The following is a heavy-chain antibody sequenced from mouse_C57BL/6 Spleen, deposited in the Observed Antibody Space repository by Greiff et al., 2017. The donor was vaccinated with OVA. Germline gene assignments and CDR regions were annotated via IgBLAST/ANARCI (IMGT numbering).Heavy chain of an antibody. J-gene: IGHJ4*01. D-gene: IGHD1-1*01. CDR3: ARCSGSSSFIYAMDY. Sequence: QVQLKQSGAELVRPGTSVKMSCKASGYTFTNYWIGWAKQRPGHGLEWIGDIYPGGGYTNYNEKFKGKATLTADKSSSTSYMQFSSLTSEDSAIYYCARCSGSSSFIYAMDYWGQGTSVTVSS. CDR1: GYTFTNYW. CDR2: IYPGGGYT. V-gene: IGHV1-63*01.